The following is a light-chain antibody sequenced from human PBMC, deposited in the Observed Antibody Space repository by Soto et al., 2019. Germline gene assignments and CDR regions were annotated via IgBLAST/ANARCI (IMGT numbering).Light chain of an antibody. Sequence: QSVLTPPASVSGSPGHSITISCTGTSSDVGGYNYVSWYQQHPGKAPKLMIYDVSNRPSGVSNRFSGSKSGNTASLTISGLQAEDEADYYCSSYTSSSTSRVFGTGTKVTVL. J-gene: IGLJ1*01. CDR2: DVS. CDR1: SSDVGGYNY. CDR3: SSYTSSSTSRV. V-gene: IGLV2-14*01.